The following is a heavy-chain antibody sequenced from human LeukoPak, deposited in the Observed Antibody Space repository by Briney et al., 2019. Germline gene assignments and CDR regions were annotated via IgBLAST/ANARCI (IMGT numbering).Heavy chain of an antibody. CDR2: ISSSSSHI. CDR3: VTDGADYYDSTGYPIYFDY. CDR1: GFNFSSYS. J-gene: IGHJ4*02. D-gene: IGHD3-22*01. V-gene: IGHV3-21*01. Sequence: GGSLRLSCAASGFNFSSYSMNWVRQAPGKGLEWVSCISSSSSHIYYADSVKGRFTISRDNAKNSLYLQLNSLRAEDTAVYYCVTDGADYYDSTGYPIYFDYWGQGTLVTVSS.